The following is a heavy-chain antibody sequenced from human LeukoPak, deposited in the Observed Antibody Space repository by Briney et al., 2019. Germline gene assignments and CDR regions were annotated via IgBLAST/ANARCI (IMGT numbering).Heavy chain of an antibody. CDR3: AKDTGIAARRTNYFDY. CDR2: ISWNSGSI. D-gene: IGHD6-6*01. J-gene: IGHJ4*02. CDR1: GFTFDDYA. Sequence: PGGSLRLSCAASGFTFDDYAMHWVRQAPGKGLEWVSGISWNSGSIGYADSVKGRFTISRGNAKNSLYLQMNSLRAEDTALYYCAKDTGIAARRTNYFDYWGQGTLVTVSS. V-gene: IGHV3-9*01.